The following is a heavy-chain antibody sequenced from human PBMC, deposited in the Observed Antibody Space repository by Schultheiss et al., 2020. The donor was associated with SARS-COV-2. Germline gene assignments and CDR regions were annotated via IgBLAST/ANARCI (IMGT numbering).Heavy chain of an antibody. V-gene: IGHV4-59*01. CDR1: GGSISSYY. J-gene: IGHJ4*02. CDR3: ACYSSSWYNY. CDR2: VFYSGST. D-gene: IGHD6-13*01. Sequence: SETLSLTCTVSGGSISSYYWSWIRQPPVKGLEWIGYVFYSGSTNYNPSLKSRVTISVDTSKNQFSLKLSSVTAADTAVYYCACYSSSWYNYWGQGTLVTVSS.